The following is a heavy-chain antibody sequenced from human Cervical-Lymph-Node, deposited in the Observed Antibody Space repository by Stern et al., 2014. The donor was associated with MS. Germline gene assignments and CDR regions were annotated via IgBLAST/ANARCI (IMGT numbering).Heavy chain of an antibody. CDR3: ARVIDGYNPYYFDY. J-gene: IGHJ4*02. CDR2: ISHSGST. V-gene: IGHV4-4*02. CDR1: GGSISSSNW. Sequence: QLQLQESGPGLVKPSGTLSLTCAVSGGSISSSNWRSWVRQPPGKGLEWIGAISHSGSTNYNPSLKSRVTTSVAKSTNQCSLKLSSVTAADTAVYYCARVIDGYNPYYFDYWGQGTLVTVSS. D-gene: IGHD5-24*01.